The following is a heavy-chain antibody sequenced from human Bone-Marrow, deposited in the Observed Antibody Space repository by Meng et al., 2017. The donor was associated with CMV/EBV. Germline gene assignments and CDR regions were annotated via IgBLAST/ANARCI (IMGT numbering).Heavy chain of an antibody. J-gene: IGHJ4*02. CDR1: GYTFTSYY. CDR2: INPSGGST. CDR3: ARDRYDFWSGDRYFVY. D-gene: IGHD3-3*01. Sequence: ASVMVSCEASGYTFTSYYMHWVRQAPGQGLEWMGIINPSGGSTSYAQKFQGRVTMTRDTSTSTVYMELSSLRSEDTAVYYCARDRYDFWSGDRYFVYWGQGTLVTVSS. V-gene: IGHV1-46*01.